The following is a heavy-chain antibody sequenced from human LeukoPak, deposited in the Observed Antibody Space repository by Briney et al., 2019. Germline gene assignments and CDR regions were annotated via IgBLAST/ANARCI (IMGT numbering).Heavy chain of an antibody. J-gene: IGHJ2*01. CDR2: IYYNRSI. D-gene: IGHD5-18*01. CDR1: GASISSGTYY. Sequence: SETLSLTCTVSGASISSGTYYWSWIRQHPGKGLEWIGFIYYNRSIYYNPSLKSRVTISEDTSKNQFSPKLSSVTAADTAVYYCARDLLDTAMVHYWYFDLWGRGTLVTVSS. V-gene: IGHV4-31*03. CDR3: ARDLLDTAMVHYWYFDL.